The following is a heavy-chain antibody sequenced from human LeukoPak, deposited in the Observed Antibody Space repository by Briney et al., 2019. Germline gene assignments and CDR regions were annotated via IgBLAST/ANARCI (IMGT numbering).Heavy chain of an antibody. V-gene: IGHV3-30-3*01. CDR2: ISYDGSNK. CDR1: GFTFSSYA. Sequence: GGSLRLSCAASGFTFSSYAMHWVRQAPGKGLEWVAVISYDGSNKYYADSVKGRFTISRDNSKNTLYLQMNSLRAEDTAVYYCARDGVDTAMGGLDYWGQGTLVTVSS. J-gene: IGHJ4*02. D-gene: IGHD5-18*01. CDR3: ARDGVDTAMGGLDY.